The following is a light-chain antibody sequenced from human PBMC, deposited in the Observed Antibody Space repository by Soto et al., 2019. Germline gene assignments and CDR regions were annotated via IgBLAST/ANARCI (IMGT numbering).Light chain of an antibody. CDR2: EVS. V-gene: IGLV2-8*01. CDR1: SSDVGGYNY. J-gene: IGLJ1*01. CDR3: SSYAGSNNLV. Sequence: QSAQTQPPSASGSPGQSVTISCTGTSSDVGGYNYVSWYQQHPGKAPKLMIYEVSKRPSGVPDRFCGSKSGNTASLTVSGLQAEDEADYYCSSYAGSNNLVFGTGTKVTVL.